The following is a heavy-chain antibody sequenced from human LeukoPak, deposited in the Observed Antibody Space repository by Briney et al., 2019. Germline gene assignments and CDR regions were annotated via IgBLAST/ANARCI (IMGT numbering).Heavy chain of an antibody. CDR1: GYTFTGYY. Sequence: ASVTVSCKASGYTFTGYYMHWMRQAPGQRLEWMGWINPNSGGTNYAQKFKGRVTMTRDTSISTAYMELSRLTSDDTAVYYCARDPGAQIYAGTLANDYWGQGTLVTVSS. CDR3: ARDPGAQIYAGTLANDY. CDR2: INPNSGGT. V-gene: IGHV1-2*02. J-gene: IGHJ4*02. D-gene: IGHD6-13*01.